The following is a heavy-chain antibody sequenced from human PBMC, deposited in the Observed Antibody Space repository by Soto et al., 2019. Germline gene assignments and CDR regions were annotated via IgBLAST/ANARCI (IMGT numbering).Heavy chain of an antibody. CDR1: GFTFSSYA. CDR2: ISGSGGST. CDR3: AKAFSGYAY. D-gene: IGHD6-13*01. J-gene: IGHJ4*02. V-gene: IGHV3-23*01. Sequence: EVQLLESGGGLIQPGGSLRLSCAASGFTFSSYAMNWVRQAPGKGLEWVSGISGSGGSTYYADSVKGRFTISRDNSKNTLYLQMSSLRAEDTGVYYCAKAFSGYAYWGQGTLVTVSS.